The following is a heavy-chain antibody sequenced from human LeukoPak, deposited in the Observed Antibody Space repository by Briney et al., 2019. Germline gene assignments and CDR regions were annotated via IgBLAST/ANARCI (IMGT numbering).Heavy chain of an antibody. CDR3: ARVHCSSTSCYRLDP. Sequence: SETLSLTCAVYGGSFSGYYWSWIRQPPGKGLEWIGEINHSGSTNYNPSLKSRVTISVDTSKNQFSLKLSSVTAADTAVYYCARVHCSSTSCYRLDPWGQGTLVTVSS. CDR1: GGSFSGYY. J-gene: IGHJ5*02. D-gene: IGHD2-2*02. V-gene: IGHV4-34*01. CDR2: INHSGST.